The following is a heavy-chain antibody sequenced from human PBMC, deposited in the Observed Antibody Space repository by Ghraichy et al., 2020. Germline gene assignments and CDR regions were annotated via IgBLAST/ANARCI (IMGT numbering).Heavy chain of an antibody. CDR2: ISHDGRNI. V-gene: IGHV3-30*03. J-gene: IGHJ3*02. CDR3: ARVGWRYYDSSGYYSSDNFDI. CDR1: GFTFSSYG. Sequence: GGSLRLSSAASGFTFSSYGMHWVRQAPGKGLEWVAIISHDGRNIHYGDSVRGRFTISRDNSKNTLYLQMNNLRAEDTAVYYSARVGWRYYDSSGYYSSDNFDIWGRGTTVSVSS. D-gene: IGHD3-22*01.